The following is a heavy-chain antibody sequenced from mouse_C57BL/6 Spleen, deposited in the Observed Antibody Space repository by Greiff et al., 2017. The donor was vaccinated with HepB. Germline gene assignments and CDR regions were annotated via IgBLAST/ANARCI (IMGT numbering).Heavy chain of an antibody. Sequence: QVQLQQSGAELVKPGASVKISCKASGYAFSSYWMNWVKQRPGKGLEWIGQIYPGDGDTNYNGKFKGKATLTADKSSSTAYMQLSSLTSEDSAVYFCARRDGYHSVWFAYWGQGTLVTVSA. CDR1: GYAFSSYW. CDR2: IYPGDGDT. CDR3: ARRDGYHSVWFAY. V-gene: IGHV1-80*01. J-gene: IGHJ3*01. D-gene: IGHD2-3*01.